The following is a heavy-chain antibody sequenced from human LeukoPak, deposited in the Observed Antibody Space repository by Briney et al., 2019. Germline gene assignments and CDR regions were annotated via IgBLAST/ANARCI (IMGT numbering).Heavy chain of an antibody. CDR2: IKQDGSEK. D-gene: IGHD4-23*01. CDR1: GFTFSRYG. Sequence: PGRSLRLSCAASGFTFSRYGMHWVRQAPGKGLEWVANIKQDGSEKYYVDSVKGRFTISRDNAKNSLYLQMNSLRAEDTAVYYCARATYDYGGKGYYFDYWGQGTLVTVSS. J-gene: IGHJ4*02. V-gene: IGHV3-7*01. CDR3: ARATYDYGGKGYYFDY.